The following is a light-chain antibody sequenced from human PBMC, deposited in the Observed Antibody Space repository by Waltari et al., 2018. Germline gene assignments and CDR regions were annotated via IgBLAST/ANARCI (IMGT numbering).Light chain of an antibody. V-gene: IGKV2-28*01. CDR2: FGS. J-gene: IGKJ2*02. CDR3: MQALQTPRT. Sequence: DVVLTQSPLSLSVTPGEPASISCRSSQSLLHSSGYTYFDWYLQKPGQSPQLLIYFGSNRASGVPDRFSGRGSGTDFTLKISRVEAEDVGVYYCMQALQTPRTFGQGTKLEIK. CDR1: QSLLHSSGYTY.